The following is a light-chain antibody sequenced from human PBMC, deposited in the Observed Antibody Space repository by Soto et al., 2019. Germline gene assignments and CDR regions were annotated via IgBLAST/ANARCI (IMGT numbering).Light chain of an antibody. CDR3: QEYYVWPPGT. J-gene: IGKJ1*01. CDR2: DAS. CDR1: QSGKNH. Sequence: EIVMTHSPATLSVSSGEGITLSCRASQSGKNHLAWYQHKPGQSPRLLIYDASTRATAVPARFSAGGSGTAFTLVISSLQTEDAAAYYCQEYYVWPPGTFGQGTKVEIK. V-gene: IGKV3D-15*01.